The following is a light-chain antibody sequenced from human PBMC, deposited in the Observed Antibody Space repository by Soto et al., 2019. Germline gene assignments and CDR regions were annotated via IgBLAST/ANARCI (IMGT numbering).Light chain of an antibody. CDR1: QSLRSN. CDR3: QQYNNWPLLFT. V-gene: IGKV3-15*01. Sequence: EIVMTQSPVTLSVSPGERATLSCRASQSLRSNLAWYQQKPGQPPRLLIYDASTRATGNPARFSGSGSGTEFPLTISSLQSEDFAVYYCQQYNNWPLLFTFGPGTKVDVK. CDR2: DAS. J-gene: IGKJ3*01.